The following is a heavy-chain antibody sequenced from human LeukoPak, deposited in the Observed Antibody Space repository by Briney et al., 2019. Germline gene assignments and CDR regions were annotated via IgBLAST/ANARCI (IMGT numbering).Heavy chain of an antibody. Sequence: GASVKVSCKASGYTFTSYDINWVRQATGQGLEWMGWINPNSGGTNYAQKFQGRVTMTRDTSISTAYMELSRLRSDDTAVYYCARQLYCSGGSCYQIYYYYGMDVWGQGTTVTVSS. J-gene: IGHJ6*02. CDR3: ARQLYCSGGSCYQIYYYYGMDV. D-gene: IGHD2-15*01. CDR1: GYTFTSYD. CDR2: INPNSGGT. V-gene: IGHV1-2*02.